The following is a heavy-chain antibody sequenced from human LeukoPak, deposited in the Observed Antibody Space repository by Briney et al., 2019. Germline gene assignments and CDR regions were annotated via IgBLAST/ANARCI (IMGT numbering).Heavy chain of an antibody. V-gene: IGHV4-34*01. CDR1: GGSFSGYY. Sequence: SETLSLTCAVYGGSFSGYYWSWIRQPPGKGLEWIGEINHSGSTNYNPSLKSRVTISVDTSKNQFSLKLSSVTAADTAVYYCARTRAYYYGSGSYFDYWGQGTLVTVSS. CDR2: INHSGST. CDR3: ARTRAYYYGSGSYFDY. D-gene: IGHD3-10*01. J-gene: IGHJ4*02.